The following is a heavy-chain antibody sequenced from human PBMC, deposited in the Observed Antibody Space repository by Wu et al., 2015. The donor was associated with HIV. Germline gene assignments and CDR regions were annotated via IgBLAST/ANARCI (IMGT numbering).Heavy chain of an antibody. CDR3: ARDRYYYESSGPYYFDH. J-gene: IGHJ4*02. Sequence: QVHLVQSGAEVKKPGASVKVSCKASGYTFNRYGISWVRQAPGQGLEWMGWISGYNANIKYAQKFQGRVTMTTDTSTSTAYMELRGLRPDDTAVYYCARDRYYYESSGPYYFDHWGQGTLVSVSS. CDR2: ISGYNANI. D-gene: IGHD3-22*01. V-gene: IGHV1-18*01. CDR1: GYTFNRYG.